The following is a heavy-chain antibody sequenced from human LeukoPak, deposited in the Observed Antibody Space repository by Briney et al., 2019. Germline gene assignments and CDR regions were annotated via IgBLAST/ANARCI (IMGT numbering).Heavy chain of an antibody. Sequence: PGGSLRLSCAASGFTFSNYAMNWVRQAPGKGLEWVSAISGSGGSTYYADSVKGRFTISRDNSKYTLYLQMNSLRAEDTAVYYCAKVRDISSSPFDCWGQGALVTVSS. V-gene: IGHV3-23*01. CDR3: AKVRDISSSPFDC. D-gene: IGHD6-13*01. CDR1: GFTFSNYA. CDR2: ISGSGGST. J-gene: IGHJ4*02.